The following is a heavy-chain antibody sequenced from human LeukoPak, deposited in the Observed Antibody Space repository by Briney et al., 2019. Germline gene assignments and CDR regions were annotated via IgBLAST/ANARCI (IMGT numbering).Heavy chain of an antibody. Sequence: ASVKVSCKASGYTFTSYYMHWVRQAPGQGLEWMGIINPSGGSTSYAQKFQGRVTMTRDTSTSTAYMELRSLRSDDTAVYYCARTSHRGADAFDIWGQGTLVTVSS. CDR1: GYTFTSYY. CDR2: INPSGGST. D-gene: IGHD3-10*01. V-gene: IGHV1-46*01. CDR3: ARTSHRGADAFDI. J-gene: IGHJ3*02.